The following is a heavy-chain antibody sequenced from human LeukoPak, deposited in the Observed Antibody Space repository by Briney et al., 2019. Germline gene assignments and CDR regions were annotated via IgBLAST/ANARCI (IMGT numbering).Heavy chain of an antibody. CDR3: AKDRAPITMIVVVSRRWRAFDI. CDR2: ISGSGGST. J-gene: IGHJ3*02. CDR1: GFTFSSDA. Sequence: GGSLRLSCAASGFTFSSDAMSWVRQAPGKGLEWVSAISGSGGSTYYADSVKGRFTISRDNSKNTLYLQMNSLRAEDTAVYYCAKDRAPITMIVVVSRRWRAFDIWGQGTMVTVSS. V-gene: IGHV3-23*01. D-gene: IGHD3-22*01.